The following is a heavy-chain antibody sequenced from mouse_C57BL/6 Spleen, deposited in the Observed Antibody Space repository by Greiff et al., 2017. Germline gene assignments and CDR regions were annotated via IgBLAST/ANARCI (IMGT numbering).Heavy chain of an antibody. J-gene: IGHJ3*01. CDR1: GFNIKDDY. V-gene: IGHV14-4*01. Sequence: VQLQQSGAELVRPGASVKLSCTASGFNIKDDYMHWVKQSPEQGLEWIGWIDPENGGTEYASQFKGKATMTADTSSNTAYLPLSSLTTEVTAVYSCTTLVKWVFAYWGQGTLVTVSA. CDR3: TTLVKWVFAY. CDR2: IDPENGGT. D-gene: IGHD1-3*01.